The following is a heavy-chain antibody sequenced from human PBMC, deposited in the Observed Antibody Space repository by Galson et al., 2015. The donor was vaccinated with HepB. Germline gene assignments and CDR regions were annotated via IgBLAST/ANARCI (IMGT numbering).Heavy chain of an antibody. J-gene: IGHJ4*02. D-gene: IGHD3-22*01. Sequence: SLRLSCAASGFTFSSYGMHWVRQAPGKGLEWVAVISYDGSNKYYADSVKGRFTISRDNSKNTLYLQMNSLRAEDTAVYYCAKGSVDDSNGLDYFDYWGQGTLVTVSS. CDR1: GFTFSSYG. CDR3: AKGSVDDSNGLDYFDY. CDR2: ISYDGSNK. V-gene: IGHV3-30*18.